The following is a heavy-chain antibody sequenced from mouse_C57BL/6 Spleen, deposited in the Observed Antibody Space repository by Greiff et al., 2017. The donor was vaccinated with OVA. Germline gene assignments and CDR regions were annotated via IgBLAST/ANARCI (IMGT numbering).Heavy chain of an antibody. Sequence: EVQLVESGGGLVQPGGSLSLSCAASGFTFTDYYMSWVRQPPGKALEWLGFIRNKANGYTTEYSAPVKGRFTISRDNSQSILYLQMNALRAEDSATYYCARSSKLTGFYAMDYWGQGTSVTVSS. D-gene: IGHD4-1*01. CDR2: IRNKANGYTT. V-gene: IGHV7-3*01. CDR3: ARSSKLTGFYAMDY. J-gene: IGHJ4*01. CDR1: GFTFTDYY.